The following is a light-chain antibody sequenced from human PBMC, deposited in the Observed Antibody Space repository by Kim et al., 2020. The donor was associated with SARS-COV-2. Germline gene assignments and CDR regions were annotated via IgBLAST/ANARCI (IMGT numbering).Light chain of an antibody. CDR3: QQYYTPPMT. CDR1: QSVLYSSTNYNY. V-gene: IGKV4-1*01. Sequence: DIVMTQSPDSLAVSLGERATINCKSSQSVLYSSTNYNYLAWYQQKPGQPPKLLIYWASTRESGVPDRFSASGSGTDFTLTISSLQAEDVAIYYCQQYYTPPMTFGRGTRLEIK. J-gene: IGKJ5*01. CDR2: WAS.